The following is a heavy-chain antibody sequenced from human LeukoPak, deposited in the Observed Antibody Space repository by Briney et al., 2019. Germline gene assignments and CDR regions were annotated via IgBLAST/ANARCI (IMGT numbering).Heavy chain of an antibody. CDR3: ARRSETGRGGAFDY. CDR1: GYKFTSYW. Sequence: GESLKISCKGSGYKFTSYWIGWVRKMPGKGLEWMGIIYPGDSDTRYSQSFQGQVTISVDKSISTAYLQWSSLKASDTAMYYCARRSETGRGGAFDYWGQGTLVTVSS. V-gene: IGHV5-51*01. J-gene: IGHJ4*02. CDR2: IYPGDSDT. D-gene: IGHD3-10*01.